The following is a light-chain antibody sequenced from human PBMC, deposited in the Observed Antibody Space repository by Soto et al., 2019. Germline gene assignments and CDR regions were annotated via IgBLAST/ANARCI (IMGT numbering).Light chain of an antibody. J-gene: IGKJ4*01. CDR2: VAS. Sequence: DVEMTQSPSSLSTSVGDRVNSTCPEGQTVMSYLHWYQQKSGQAPNLLIYVASYLHSGVPSRFSGSGSGTDFTLTITNVQTEDSATYFCKQTYRLPLTFGGGTKVDIK. CDR3: KQTYRLPLT. CDR1: QTVMSY. V-gene: IGKV1-39*01.